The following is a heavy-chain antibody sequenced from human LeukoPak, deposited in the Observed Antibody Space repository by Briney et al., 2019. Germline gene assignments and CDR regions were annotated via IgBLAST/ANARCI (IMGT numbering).Heavy chain of an antibody. J-gene: IGHJ4*02. Sequence: PGRSLRLSCAASGFTFSSYEMNWVRQAPGKGLEWVSYISSSGSTIYYADSVKGRFTISRDNAKNSLYLQMNSLRAEDTAVYYCARIAVAGKTPYFDYWGQGTLVTVSS. CDR3: ARIAVAGKTPYFDY. V-gene: IGHV3-48*03. CDR2: ISSSGSTI. D-gene: IGHD6-19*01. CDR1: GFTFSSYE.